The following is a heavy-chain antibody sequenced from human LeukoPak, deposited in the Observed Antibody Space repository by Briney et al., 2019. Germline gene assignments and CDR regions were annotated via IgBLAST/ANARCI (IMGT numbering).Heavy chain of an antibody. CDR3: ARDKYDSSGYYFEDWFDP. CDR1: GGSISSGGYY. V-gene: IGHV4-31*03. Sequence: SQTLSLTCTVSGGSISSGGYYWSWIRQHPGKGLEWIGYIYYGGSTYYNPSLKSRVTISVDTSKNQFSLKLSSVTAADTAVYYCARDKYDSSGYYFEDWFDPWGQGTLVTVSS. CDR2: IYYGGST. J-gene: IGHJ5*02. D-gene: IGHD3-22*01.